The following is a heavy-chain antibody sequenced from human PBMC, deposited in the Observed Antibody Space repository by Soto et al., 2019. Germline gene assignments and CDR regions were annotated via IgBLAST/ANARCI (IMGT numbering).Heavy chain of an antibody. V-gene: IGHV3-15*01. CDR1: GFTFTNAW. D-gene: IGHD3-22*01. CDR3: TFVRGTTYYYDTSGYFY. CDR2: IKTKADGETT. Sequence: GGSLRLSCVTSGFTFTNAWMTWVRQAPGKGPEWLGRIKTKADGETTLYAAPVRRRFTISRDDSKSTLYLQMNSLKIEDTAVYYCTFVRGTTYYYDTSGYFYWGQGTLVTVSS. J-gene: IGHJ4*02.